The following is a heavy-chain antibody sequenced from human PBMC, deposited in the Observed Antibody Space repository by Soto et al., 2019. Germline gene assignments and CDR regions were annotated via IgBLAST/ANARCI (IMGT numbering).Heavy chain of an antibody. V-gene: IGHV4-34*01. CDR3: ARGIAVAGSCFDY. CDR2: INHSGST. J-gene: IGHJ4*02. D-gene: IGHD6-19*01. Sequence: QVQLQQWGAGLLKPSETLSLTCAVYGGSFSGYYWSWIRQPPGKGLEWIGEINHSGSTNYNPSIKSRDTISVHTSKNQFSLELSSVTAADTAVYYCARGIAVAGSCFDYWGQGTLVTVSS. CDR1: GGSFSGYY.